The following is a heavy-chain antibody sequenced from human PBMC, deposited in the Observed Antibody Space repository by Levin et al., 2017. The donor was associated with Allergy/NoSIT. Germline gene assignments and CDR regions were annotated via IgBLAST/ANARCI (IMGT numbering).Heavy chain of an antibody. CDR1: GFTFSNYS. CDR3: ARDEDHGSSWYPFDY. V-gene: IGHV3-21*01. Sequence: GESLKISCAASGFTFSNYSMNWVRQAPGKGLEWVSSISGSSRSTYYADSVKGRFTISRDSAKNSLYLQMNSLRAEDTAVYYCARDEDHGSSWYPFDYWGRGTLVTVSS. CDR2: ISGSSRST. D-gene: IGHD6-13*01. J-gene: IGHJ4*02.